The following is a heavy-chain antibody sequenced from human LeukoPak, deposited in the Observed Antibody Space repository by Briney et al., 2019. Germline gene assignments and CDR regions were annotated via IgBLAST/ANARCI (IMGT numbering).Heavy chain of an antibody. J-gene: IGHJ4*02. Sequence: SETLSLTCTVSGGSISSYYWSWIRQPPGKGLEWIGYIYYSGSTNYNPSLKSRVTISVDTSKNQFSLKLSSVTAADTAVYYCASHSGYAGYFDYWGQGTLVTVSS. CDR3: ASHSGYAGYFDY. CDR2: IYYSGST. D-gene: IGHD5-12*01. V-gene: IGHV4-59*01. CDR1: GGSISSYY.